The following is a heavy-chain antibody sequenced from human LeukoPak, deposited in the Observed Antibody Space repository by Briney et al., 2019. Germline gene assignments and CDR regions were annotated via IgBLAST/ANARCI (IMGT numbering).Heavy chain of an antibody. D-gene: IGHD3-22*01. Sequence: ASVKVSCKASGYTFTSYDINWVRQATGQGLEWMGWMNPNSGNTGYAQKFQGRVTMTRNTSISTAYMELSSLRSEDTAVYYCARAPHYYYDSSGYLEYFQHWGQGTLVTVSS. CDR1: GYTFTSYD. J-gene: IGHJ1*01. CDR2: MNPNSGNT. CDR3: ARAPHYYYDSSGYLEYFQH. V-gene: IGHV1-8*01.